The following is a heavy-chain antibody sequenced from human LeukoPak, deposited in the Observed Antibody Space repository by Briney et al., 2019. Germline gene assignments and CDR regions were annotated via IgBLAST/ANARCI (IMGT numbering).Heavy chain of an antibody. CDR3: ATDILTGYSDY. CDR1: GGTFSSYA. Sequence: SVKVSCKASGGTFSSYAISWVRQAPGQGLEWMGRIIPIFGTANYAQKFQGRVTTTTDESTSTAYMELSSLRSEDTAVYCCATDILTGYSDYWGQGTLVTVSS. D-gene: IGHD3-9*01. V-gene: IGHV1-69*05. J-gene: IGHJ4*02. CDR2: IIPIFGTA.